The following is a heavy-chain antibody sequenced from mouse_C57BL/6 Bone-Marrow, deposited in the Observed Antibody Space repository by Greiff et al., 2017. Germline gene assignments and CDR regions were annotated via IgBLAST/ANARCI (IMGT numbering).Heavy chain of an antibody. V-gene: IGHV1-82*01. CDR3: ARGTVVATDDY. J-gene: IGHJ2*01. CDR1: GYAFSSSW. CDR2: IYPGDGDT. Sequence: VQLQQSGPELVKPGASVKISCKASGYAFSSSWMNWVKQRPGKGLEWIGRIYPGDGDTNYNGKFKGKATLTADKSSSTAYMQISSLTSEDSAVYCCARGTVVATDDYWGQGTTLTVSS. D-gene: IGHD1-1*01.